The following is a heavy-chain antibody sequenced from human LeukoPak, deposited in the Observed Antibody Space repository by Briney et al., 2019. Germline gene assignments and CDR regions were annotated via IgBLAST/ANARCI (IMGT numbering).Heavy chain of an antibody. Sequence: GGSLRLSCAASGFTFSSYWMSWVRQAPGKGLEWVGRIKSKTDGGTTDYAAPVKGRFTISRDDSKNTLYLQMNSLKTEDTAVYYCTTDSMRAGYGYNLPVDYWGQGTLVTVSS. D-gene: IGHD5-24*01. J-gene: IGHJ4*02. CDR3: TTDSMRAGYGYNLPVDY. V-gene: IGHV3-15*01. CDR2: IKSKTDGGTT. CDR1: GFTFSSYW.